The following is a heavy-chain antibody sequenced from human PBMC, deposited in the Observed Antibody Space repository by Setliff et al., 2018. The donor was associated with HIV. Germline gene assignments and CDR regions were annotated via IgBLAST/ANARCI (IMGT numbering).Heavy chain of an antibody. CDR3: ARSRPTNYFDY. CDR2: ISSTSSTI. Sequence: PGGSLRLSCAASGFTFSNAWMSWVRQAPGKGLEWISHISSTSSTIHHSDSVKGRFTISRDNAKNSLYLQMNSLRAEDTAMYYCARSRPTNYFDYWGQGTLVTAPQ. J-gene: IGHJ4*02. CDR1: GFTFSNAW. D-gene: IGHD2-2*01. V-gene: IGHV3-11*04.